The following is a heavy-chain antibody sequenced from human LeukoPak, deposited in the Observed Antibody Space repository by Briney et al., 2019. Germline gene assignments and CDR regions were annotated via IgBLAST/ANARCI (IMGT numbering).Heavy chain of an antibody. Sequence: KPGGSLRLSCAASGFTFSNAWMSWVRQAPGKGLEWVGRIKSKTDGGTTDCAAPVKGRFIISRDDSKNTLYLQMNGLTTEDTAVYYCTTATIPTHGAFDIWGQGTMVTVSS. D-gene: IGHD3-3*01. CDR3: TTATIPTHGAFDI. CDR2: IKSKTDGGTT. CDR1: GFTFSNAW. J-gene: IGHJ3*02. V-gene: IGHV3-15*01.